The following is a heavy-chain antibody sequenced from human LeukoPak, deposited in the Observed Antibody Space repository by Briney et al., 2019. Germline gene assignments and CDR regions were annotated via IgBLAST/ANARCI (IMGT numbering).Heavy chain of an antibody. V-gene: IGHV4-34*01. CDR2: INHSGST. J-gene: IGHJ3*02. CDR1: GGSFSGYY. D-gene: IGHD3-22*01. Sequence: SETLSLTCAVYGGSFSGYYWSWIRQPPGKGLEWIGEINHSGSTNYNPSLKSRVTISVDTSKNQFSLKLSSVTAADTAVYYCARGDDSSGYSTFDIRGQGTMVTVSS. CDR3: ARGDDSSGYSTFDI.